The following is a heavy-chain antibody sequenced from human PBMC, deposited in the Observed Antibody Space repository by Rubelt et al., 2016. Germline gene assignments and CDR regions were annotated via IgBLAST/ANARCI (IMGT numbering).Heavy chain of an antibody. J-gene: IGHJ4*02. V-gene: IGHV4-34*01. Sequence: VQLQQWGAGLLKPSETLSLTCAVYGGSFSGYYWSWIRQPPGKGLEWIGEINHSGSTNYNTSLKSRVTISVDTAKNQFSLKLSSVTAADTAVYYCASRGRYYGSGSYPPRTGIVDYWGQGTLVTVSS. D-gene: IGHD3-10*01. CDR1: GGSFSGYY. CDR3: ASRGRYYGSGSYPPRTGIVDY. CDR2: INHSGST.